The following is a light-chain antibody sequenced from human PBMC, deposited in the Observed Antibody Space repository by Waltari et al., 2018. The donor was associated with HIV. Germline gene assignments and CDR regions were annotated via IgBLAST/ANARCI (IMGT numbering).Light chain of an antibody. CDR3: MIWHSSAWV. V-gene: IGLV5-45*01. J-gene: IGLJ3*02. CDR2: YRSDSDK. CDR1: SGINVGTYR. Sequence: QAVLTQPASLSASPGASASLTCTLGSGINVGTYRIYWYQQKPGSPPRYLLRYRSDSDKEQGSGVPSRFAGSKDASANAGILLISGLQSEDEADYYCMIWHSSAWVFGGGTKLTVL.